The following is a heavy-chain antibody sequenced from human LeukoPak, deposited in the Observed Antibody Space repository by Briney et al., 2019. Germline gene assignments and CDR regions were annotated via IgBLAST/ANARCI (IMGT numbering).Heavy chain of an antibody. V-gene: IGHV3-30*04. J-gene: IGHJ4*02. CDR3: ATDGRSSGWYGFDY. CDR2: ISFDGKNK. Sequence: GGSLRLSYTASAFTFRTYAMHWVRQTPGKGLEWVATISFDGKNKYYTDSLKGRITISRDNARSTLYLQMNSLRAEDTAVYYCATDGRSSGWYGFDYWGQGILVTVSS. D-gene: IGHD6-19*01. CDR1: AFTFRTYA.